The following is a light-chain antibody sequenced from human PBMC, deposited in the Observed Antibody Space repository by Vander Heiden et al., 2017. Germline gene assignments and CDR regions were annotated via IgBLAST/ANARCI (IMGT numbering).Light chain of an antibody. V-gene: IGKV1-39*01. CDR1: QSIRSF. Sequence: DIQMTQSPSSLSASLGDRVTITCRASQSIRSFLNWYQQKPGKAPKLLIYGASSLHSGVPSTFSGSGSGTDFTLTISRLQPEDIASYYCQRSDTTAHTFGHGTKVDI. CDR3: QRSDTTAHT. J-gene: IGKJ3*01. CDR2: GAS.